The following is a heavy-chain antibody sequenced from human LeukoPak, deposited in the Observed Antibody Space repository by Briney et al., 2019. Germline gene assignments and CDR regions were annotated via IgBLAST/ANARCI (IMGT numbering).Heavy chain of an antibody. CDR1: GVTFSSYV. CDR2: ISWNSGSI. J-gene: IGHJ4*02. D-gene: IGHD3-10*01. Sequence: GGSLRLSCAASGVTFSSYVMSWVRQAPGKGLEWVSGISWNSGSIGYADSVKGRFTISRDNAKNSLYLQMNSLRAEDTALYYCAKDVGDGGSGSFDYWGQGTLVTVSS. V-gene: IGHV3-9*01. CDR3: AKDVGDGGSGSFDY.